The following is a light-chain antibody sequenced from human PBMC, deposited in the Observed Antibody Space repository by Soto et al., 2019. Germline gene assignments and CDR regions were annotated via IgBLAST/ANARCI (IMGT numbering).Light chain of an antibody. CDR3: YQYGSTPPT. J-gene: IGKJ1*01. CDR2: GAS. Sequence: EIVLTQSPGTLSLSPGDRATLSCRASQSVSSSYLAWYQQKPGQAPRLLIYGASNRATGIPDRFSGSGSGTDFTLTISRLEPEDFVVFYCYQYGSTPPTFGQGTKVDIK. CDR1: QSVSSSY. V-gene: IGKV3-20*01.